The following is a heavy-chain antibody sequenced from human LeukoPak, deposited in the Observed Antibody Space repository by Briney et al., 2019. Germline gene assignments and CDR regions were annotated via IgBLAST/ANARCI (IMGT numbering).Heavy chain of an antibody. CDR1: GGSISSYY. Sequence: SETLSLTCTVSGGSISSYYWSWIRQPAGKGLEWIGRIYTSGSTNYNPSLKSRVTMSVDTSKNQFSLKLSSVTAADTAVYYCATSDPDGRGSGSYYFDYWGQGTLVTVSS. D-gene: IGHD1-26*01. CDR3: ATSDPDGRGSGSYYFDY. V-gene: IGHV4-4*07. CDR2: IYTSGST. J-gene: IGHJ4*02.